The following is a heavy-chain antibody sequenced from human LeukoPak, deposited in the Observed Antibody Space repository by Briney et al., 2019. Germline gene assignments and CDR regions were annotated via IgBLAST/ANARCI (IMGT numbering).Heavy chain of an antibody. CDR1: GGSISSGGYS. Sequence: SETLSLTCAVSGGSISSGGYSWSWLRQPPGKGLEWIGYIYHSGSTYYNPSLKSRVTISVDRSKNQFSLKLSSVTAADTAVYYCARGAFYGDYYFDYWGQGTLVTVSS. D-gene: IGHD4-17*01. V-gene: IGHV4-30-2*01. J-gene: IGHJ4*02. CDR3: ARGAFYGDYYFDY. CDR2: IYHSGST.